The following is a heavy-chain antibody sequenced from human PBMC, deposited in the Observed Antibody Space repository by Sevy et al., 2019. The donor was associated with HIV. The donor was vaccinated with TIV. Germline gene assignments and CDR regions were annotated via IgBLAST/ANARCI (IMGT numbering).Heavy chain of an antibody. CDR2: ISWNSGNI. Sequence: GGSLRLSCAASGFTFDDYAMHWVRQAPGKGLEWVSGISWNSGNIGYADSVKGRFTISRDNAKNSLYLQMNSLRAEDTALYYCAKDSIAAAGSEFDYWGQGTLVTVSS. CDR1: GFTFDDYA. CDR3: AKDSIAAAGSEFDY. J-gene: IGHJ4*02. V-gene: IGHV3-9*01. D-gene: IGHD6-13*01.